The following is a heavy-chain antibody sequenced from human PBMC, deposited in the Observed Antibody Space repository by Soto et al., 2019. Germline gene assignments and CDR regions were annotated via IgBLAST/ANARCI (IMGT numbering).Heavy chain of an antibody. D-gene: IGHD6-19*01. CDR2: IYHSGST. CDR3: ARDSLGIAVLGTGRSKNNWFDP. V-gene: IGHV4-4*02. CDR1: GASISSINW. J-gene: IGHJ5*02. Sequence: ASETLSLTCAVSGASISSINWWSWVRQPPGKGLEWIGEIYHSGSTNYNPSLRSRVAISIDTSKNQFSLKLSSVTAADTAIYYCARDSLGIAVLGTGRSKNNWFDPWGQGTLVTVSS.